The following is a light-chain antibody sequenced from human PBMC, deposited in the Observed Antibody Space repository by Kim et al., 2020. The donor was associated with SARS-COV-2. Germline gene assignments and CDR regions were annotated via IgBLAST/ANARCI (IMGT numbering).Light chain of an antibody. J-gene: IGLJ1*01. CDR2: YDS. Sequence: APRKTAEITCGGNNIGSKSVPWYQQKPGQAPLLVIYYDSDRPSGIPERFSGSNSGNTATLTISRVEAGDEADYYCLVWDGTSDHYVFGTGTKVTVL. V-gene: IGLV3-21*04. CDR3: LVWDGTSDHYV. CDR1: NIGSKS.